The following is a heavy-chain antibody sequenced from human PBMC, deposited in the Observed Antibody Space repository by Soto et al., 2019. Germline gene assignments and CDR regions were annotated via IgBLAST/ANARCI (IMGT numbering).Heavy chain of an antibody. CDR1: GVSVSNNY. D-gene: IGHD4-4*01. CDR3: ATYSSLDY. Sequence: EVQLVETGGGLIQPGGSLRLSCAASGVSVSNNYMSWVRQAPGKGLEWVSLIYSGGSTYYADSVKGRFIISRDSSKNTLYLQVNSLRDEDTAVYFCATYSSLDYWGQGTLVTVSS. CDR2: IYSGGST. J-gene: IGHJ4*02. V-gene: IGHV3-53*02.